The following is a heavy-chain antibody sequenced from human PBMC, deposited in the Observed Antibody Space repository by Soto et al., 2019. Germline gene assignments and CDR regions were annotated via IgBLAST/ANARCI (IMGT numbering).Heavy chain of an antibody. CDR1: GFTFSSYE. D-gene: IGHD3-10*01. J-gene: IGHJ6*02. Sequence: PGGSLRLSCAASGFTFSSYEMNWVRQAPGKGLEWVSYISSSGSTIYYADSVKGRFTISRDNAKNSLYLQMNSLRAEDTAVYYCARDRSTYYYGSGSYSPRDYGMDVWGQGTTVTVSS. CDR2: ISSSGSTI. V-gene: IGHV3-48*03. CDR3: ARDRSTYYYGSGSYSPRDYGMDV.